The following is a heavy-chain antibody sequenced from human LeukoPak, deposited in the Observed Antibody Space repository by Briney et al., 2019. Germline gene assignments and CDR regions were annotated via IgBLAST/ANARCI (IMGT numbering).Heavy chain of an antibody. Sequence: GGSLRLSCAASGFTFSSYEMSWVRQAPGKGLEWVSYISSSGSTIYYADSVKGRFTISRDNAKNSLYLQMNSLRAEDTAVYYCARDHLFVVTTFDYWGQGTLVTVSS. V-gene: IGHV3-48*03. CDR3: ARDHLFVVTTFDY. D-gene: IGHD4-23*01. CDR1: GFTFSSYE. J-gene: IGHJ4*02. CDR2: ISSSGSTI.